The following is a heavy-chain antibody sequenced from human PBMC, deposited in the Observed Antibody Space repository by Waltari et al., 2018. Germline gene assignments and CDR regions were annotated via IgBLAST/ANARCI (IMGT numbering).Heavy chain of an antibody. CDR2: IYHSGRT. D-gene: IGHD6-19*01. CDR3: ASGGVAVADRGGY. Sequence: QVQLQESGPGLVKPSGTLSLTCAVSGGSISSRHWWRWVRQPPGKGLEWSGEIYHSGRTNYNPSLKSRVTISVDKSKNQFSLKLSSVTAADTAVYYCASGGVAVADRGGYWGQGTLVTVSS. CDR1: GGSISSRHW. V-gene: IGHV4-4*02. J-gene: IGHJ4*02.